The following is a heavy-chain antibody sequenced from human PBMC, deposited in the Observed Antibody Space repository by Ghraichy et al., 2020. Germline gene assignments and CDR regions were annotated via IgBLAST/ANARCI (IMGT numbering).Heavy chain of an antibody. CDR1: GDSVSNNNAA. D-gene: IGHD3-10*02. J-gene: IGHJ4*02. Sequence: SETLSLTFAISGDSVSNNNAAWNWIRQSPSRGLEWLGRTYYRSKWYNDYAVSVRSRITINPDTSKNQFSLQLNSVTPEDTSVYYCARDGKGVDVHYFDSWGQGTLVTVSS. CDR2: TYYRSKWYN. V-gene: IGHV6-1*01. CDR3: ARDGKGVDVHYFDS.